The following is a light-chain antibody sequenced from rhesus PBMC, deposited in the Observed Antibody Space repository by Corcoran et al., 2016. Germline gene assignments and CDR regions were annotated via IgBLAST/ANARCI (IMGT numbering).Light chain of an antibody. V-gene: IGKV1-33*02. CDR2: AAS. CDR3: QQHNSYPPT. J-gene: IGKJ1*01. CDR1: QGISSW. Sequence: DIQMTQSPSSLSASVGDRVTITCQASQGISSWLAWYQQKPGKAPKLLNYAASSVQSGVPSRFSGSGSGTDFTLTISNLQPAAFATYYCQQHNSYPPTFGQGTKVEIK.